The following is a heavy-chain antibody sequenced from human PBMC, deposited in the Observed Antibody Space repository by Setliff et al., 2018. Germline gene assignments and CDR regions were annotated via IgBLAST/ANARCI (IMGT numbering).Heavy chain of an antibody. V-gene: IGHV4-59*12. D-gene: IGHD3-16*02. J-gene: IGHJ5*02. Sequence: PSETLSLTCTVSGGSISSYYWSWIRQPPGKGLEWIGYINYSGSTNYNPSLKSRVTISVDTSKNQFSLKLSSVTAADTAVYYCARGVSTLYSSDWFDPWGQGTLVTVSS. CDR1: GGSISSYY. CDR2: INYSGST. CDR3: ARGVSTLYSSDWFDP.